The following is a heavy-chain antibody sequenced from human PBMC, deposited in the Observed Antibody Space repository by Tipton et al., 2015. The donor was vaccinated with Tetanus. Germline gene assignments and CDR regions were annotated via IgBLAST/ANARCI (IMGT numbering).Heavy chain of an antibody. CDR2: TYGDGST. CDR3: ARDYPDFAY. CDR1: GFSASRKY. Sequence: GSLRLSCAASGFSASRKYMTWVRQAPGKGLEWVSLTYGDGSTYYADSVKGRFTISRDNSKNTLYLQMSNLRAEDTAVYYCARDYPDFAYWGQGPLVTVSS. V-gene: IGHV3-53*01. J-gene: IGHJ4*02. D-gene: IGHD3-16*02.